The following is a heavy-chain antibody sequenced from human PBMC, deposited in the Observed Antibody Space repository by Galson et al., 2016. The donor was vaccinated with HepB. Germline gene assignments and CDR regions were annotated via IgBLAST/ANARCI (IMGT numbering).Heavy chain of an antibody. D-gene: IGHD3-9*01. CDR2: TYYRPNWHY. J-gene: IGHJ4*02. V-gene: IGHV6-1*01. CDR1: GDSVSSNSAT. Sequence: CAISGDSVSSNSATWNWIRQSPSRGLEWLGRTYYRPNWHYDYAVSVKGRITINPDTSKNQFSLQLNSVTPGDTALYYCARGGYDSIPVWGLGTLVTVSS. CDR3: ARGGYDSIPV.